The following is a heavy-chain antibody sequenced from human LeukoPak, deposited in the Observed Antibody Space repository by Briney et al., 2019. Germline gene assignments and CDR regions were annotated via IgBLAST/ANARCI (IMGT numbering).Heavy chain of an antibody. Sequence: PGGSLRLSCAASGFTVITNDMTWVRQAPGKGLEWVSVLYSDGNTKYADSVQGRFTISRDNSKNTLYLEMNSLSPDDTAVYYCARGVEPLAANTLAYWGHGTLVTVS. V-gene: IGHV3-53*01. CDR3: ARGVEPLAANTLAY. J-gene: IGHJ4*01. CDR1: GFTVITND. CDR2: LYSDGNT. D-gene: IGHD1-14*01.